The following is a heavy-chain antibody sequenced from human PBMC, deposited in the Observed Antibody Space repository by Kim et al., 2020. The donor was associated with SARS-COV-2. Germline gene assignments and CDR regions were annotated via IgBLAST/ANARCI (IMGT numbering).Heavy chain of an antibody. V-gene: IGHV3-33*06. Sequence: GGSLRLSCAASGFTFSSYGMHWVRQAPGKGLEWVAVIWYDGSNKYYADSVKGRFTISRDNSKNTLYLQMNSLRAEDTAVYYCAKAPSDCSGGSCYSGYYYYGMDVWGQGTTVTVSS. CDR2: IWYDGSNK. CDR3: AKAPSDCSGGSCYSGYYYYGMDV. J-gene: IGHJ6*02. CDR1: GFTFSSYG. D-gene: IGHD2-15*01.